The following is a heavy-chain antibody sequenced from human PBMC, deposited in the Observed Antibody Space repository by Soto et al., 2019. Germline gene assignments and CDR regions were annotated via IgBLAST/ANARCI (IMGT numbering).Heavy chain of an antibody. CDR1: SGSISSGDYY. V-gene: IGHV4-30-4*01. Sequence: SETLSLTCTVSSGSISSGDYYWNWIRQPPGKGLEWIGYIYYSGSTYYNPSLKSRITISVDTSKNQFSLKLSSVTAADTAVYYGARASSSGSYFFDYWGQGTLVTVSS. CDR2: IYYSGST. CDR3: ARASSSGSYFFDY. D-gene: IGHD3-22*01. J-gene: IGHJ4*02.